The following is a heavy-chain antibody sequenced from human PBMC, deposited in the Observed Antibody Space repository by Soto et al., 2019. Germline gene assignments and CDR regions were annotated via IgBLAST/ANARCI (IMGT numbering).Heavy chain of an antibody. CDR1: GGTFSSYA. CDR2: IIPFFGTA. CDR3: ARSRYGCRCFDY. V-gene: IGHV1-69*12. Sequence: QVQLVQSGAEVKKPGSSVKVSCKASGGTFSSYAISWVRQAPGQGLEWMGGIIPFFGTANYAQKFQGRVTRTADESTSTAYLELSSLRSEDTAVYYCARSRYGCRCFDYWGQGTLVTVSS. D-gene: IGHD5-18*01. J-gene: IGHJ4*02.